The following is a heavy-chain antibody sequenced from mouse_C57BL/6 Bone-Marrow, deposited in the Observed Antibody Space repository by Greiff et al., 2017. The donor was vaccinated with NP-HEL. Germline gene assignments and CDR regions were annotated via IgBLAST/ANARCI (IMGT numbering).Heavy chain of an antibody. V-gene: IGHV5-17*01. CDR2: ISSGSSTI. J-gene: IGHJ2*01. Sequence: EVKLMESGGGLVKPGGSLKLSCAASGFTFSDYGMHWVRQAPEKGLEWVAYISSGSSTIYYADTVKGRFTISRDNAKNTLFLQRTSLRSEDTAMYYCARGVLREVPYFDYWGQGTTLTVSS. CDR3: ARGVLREVPYFDY. D-gene: IGHD1-1*01. CDR1: GFTFSDYG.